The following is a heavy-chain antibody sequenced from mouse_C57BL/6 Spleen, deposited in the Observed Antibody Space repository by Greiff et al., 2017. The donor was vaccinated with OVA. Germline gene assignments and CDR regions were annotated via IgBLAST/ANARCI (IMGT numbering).Heavy chain of an antibody. CDR2: IDPANGNT. J-gene: IGHJ4*01. D-gene: IGHD1-1*01. V-gene: IGHV14-3*01. Sequence: HLHQSVSDLVRPGASVKLSCTSSGFNIKNTYMHWVKQRPEQCLECIGRIDPANGNTKYAPKFQGKATITADTSSNTAYLQLSSLTSEDTAIYYCAREARYYYAMDYWGQGTSVTVSS. CDR3: AREARYYYAMDY. CDR1: GFNIKNTY.